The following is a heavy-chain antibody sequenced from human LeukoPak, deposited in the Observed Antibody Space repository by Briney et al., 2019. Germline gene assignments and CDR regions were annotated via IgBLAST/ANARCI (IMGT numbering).Heavy chain of an antibody. Sequence: PGGSLRLSCVVSGFTVSSNYMSWVRQAPEKGLEWVSVIYSGGITDYADSVKGRFTISRDTSKNTLYLQMNSLRDEDTAVYYCARKYTYGLDWGQGTLVTVSS. CDR2: IYSGGIT. V-gene: IGHV3-66*01. CDR1: GFTVSSNY. CDR3: ARKYTYGLD. J-gene: IGHJ4*02. D-gene: IGHD3-10*01.